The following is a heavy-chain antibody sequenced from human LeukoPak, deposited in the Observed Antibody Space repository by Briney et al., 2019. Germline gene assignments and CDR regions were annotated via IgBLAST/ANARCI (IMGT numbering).Heavy chain of an antibody. CDR3: ARDDPEDAFDI. Sequence: GGSLRLSCAASGFTFSSFAMHWVRQAPGKGLEWVAVISYDGSNKYYADSVEGRFTISRDNPKNTLYLQMNSLRAEDTAVYYCARDDPEDAFDIWGQGTMVTVSS. V-gene: IGHV3-30*04. J-gene: IGHJ3*02. CDR1: GFTFSSFA. CDR2: ISYDGSNK.